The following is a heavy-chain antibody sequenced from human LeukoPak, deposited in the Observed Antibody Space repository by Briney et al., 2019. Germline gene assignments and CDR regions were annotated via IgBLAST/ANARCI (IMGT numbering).Heavy chain of an antibody. V-gene: IGHV5-51*01. CDR1: GYSFTSYW. CDR2: IYPGDSET. CDR3: ARRELFSYGFGY. J-gene: IGHJ4*02. D-gene: IGHD5-18*01. Sequence: GESLKISCKGSGYSFTSYWIGWVRQTRGKGLEWMGIIYPGDSETRYSPSFQRQVTISADQSISTAYLQWSSLKASDTAMYYCARRELFSYGFGYWGQGTLVTVSS.